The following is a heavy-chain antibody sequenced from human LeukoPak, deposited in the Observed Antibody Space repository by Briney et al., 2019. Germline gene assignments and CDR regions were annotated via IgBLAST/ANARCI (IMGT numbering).Heavy chain of an antibody. V-gene: IGHV3-21*01. CDR3: ARDNGFGELY. CDR2: ISSSSSYI. Sequence: GGSLRLSCAASGFTFSSYSMNWVRQAPGKGLEWVSSISSSSSYIYYADSVKGRFTISRDNSKNTLYLQMNSLRAEDTAVYYCARDNGFGELYWGQGTLVTVSS. D-gene: IGHD3-10*01. CDR1: GFTFSSYS. J-gene: IGHJ4*02.